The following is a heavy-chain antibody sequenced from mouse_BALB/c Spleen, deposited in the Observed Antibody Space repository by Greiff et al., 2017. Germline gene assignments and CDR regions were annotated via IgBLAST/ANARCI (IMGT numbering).Heavy chain of an antibody. Sequence: VQLQESGPGLVAPSQSLSITCTVSGFSLTSYGVHWVRQPPGKGLEWLGVIWAGGSTNYNSALMSRLSISKDNSKSQVFLRMNSLQTDDTAMYCCARGYDYDEYFDVWGAGTTVTVSS. CDR3: ARGYDYDEYFDV. D-gene: IGHD2-4*01. J-gene: IGHJ1*01. CDR2: IWAGGST. V-gene: IGHV2-9*02. CDR1: GFSLTSYG.